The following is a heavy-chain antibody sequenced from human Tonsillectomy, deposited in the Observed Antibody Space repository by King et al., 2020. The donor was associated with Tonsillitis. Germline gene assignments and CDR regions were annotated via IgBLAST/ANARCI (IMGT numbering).Heavy chain of an antibody. V-gene: IGHV3-13*01. CDR3: TRVRDLGIDWYFDL. D-gene: IGHD7-27*01. J-gene: IGHJ2*01. Sequence: VQLVESGGGLVQPGGSLRLPCEAFGFTFSSYDMHWVRRGIGKGLEWGSAIGIGGDTYFLGSVKGRFTISRENAENSLYLQMNSLTAGDTAVYYCTRVRDLGIDWYFDLWGRGTLVTVSS. CDR1: GFTFSSYD. CDR2: IGIGGDT.